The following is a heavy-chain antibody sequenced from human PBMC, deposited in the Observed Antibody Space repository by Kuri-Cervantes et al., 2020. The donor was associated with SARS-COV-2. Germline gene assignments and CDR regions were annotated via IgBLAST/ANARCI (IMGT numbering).Heavy chain of an antibody. J-gene: IGHJ4*02. CDR3: AKEGDILTPYFDY. CDR2: IYYSGST. Sequence: SETLSHTCTVSGGSISSSSYYWGWIRQPPGKGLEWIGSIYYSGSTYYNPSLKSRVTISVDTSKNQFSLKLGSVTATDTAVYYCAKEGDILTPYFDYWGQGTLVTVSS. V-gene: IGHV4-39*02. D-gene: IGHD3-9*01. CDR1: GGSISSSSYY.